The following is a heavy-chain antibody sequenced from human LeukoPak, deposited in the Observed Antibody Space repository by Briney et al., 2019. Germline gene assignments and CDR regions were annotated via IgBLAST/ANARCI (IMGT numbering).Heavy chain of an antibody. CDR2: IYYSGST. CDR1: GGSISSYY. D-gene: IGHD3-3*01. J-gene: IGHJ5*02. CDR3: ARAVYDFWSGLGSIWFDP. Sequence: PSETLSLTCTVSGGSISSYYWSWIRQPPGKGLEWIGYIYYSGSTNYNPSLKSRITISVDTSKNQFSLKLSSVTAADTAVYYCARAVYDFWSGLGSIWFDPWGLGTLVTVSS. V-gene: IGHV4-59*01.